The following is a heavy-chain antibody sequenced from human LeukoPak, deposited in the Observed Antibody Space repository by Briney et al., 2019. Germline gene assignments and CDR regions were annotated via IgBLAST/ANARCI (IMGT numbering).Heavy chain of an antibody. CDR3: ARLRMVRGVIPNWFDP. D-gene: IGHD3-10*01. Sequence: ASVKASCKASGYTFTNYYLHWLRRAPGQGLEWMGWINPVTGATKYAQKFQGRVTMTRDTSISTVYMELSRLRSDDTAVYYCARLRMVRGVIPNWFDPWGQGTLVTVSS. J-gene: IGHJ5*02. CDR2: INPVTGAT. CDR1: GYTFTNYY. V-gene: IGHV1-2*02.